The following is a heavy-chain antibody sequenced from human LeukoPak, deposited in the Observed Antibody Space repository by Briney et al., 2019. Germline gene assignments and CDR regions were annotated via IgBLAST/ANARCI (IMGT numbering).Heavy chain of an antibody. V-gene: IGHV4-4*07. D-gene: IGHD2-2*01. CDR1: GGSISSYY. CDR3: AREGGVKGYQLRGGPDY. Sequence: SETLSLTCTVSGGSISSYYWSWIRQPAGKGLEWIGRIYTSGSTNYNPSLKSRVTMSVDTSKNQFSLKLSSVTAADTAVYYCAREGGVKGYQLRGGPDYWGQGTLVTVSS. CDR2: IYTSGST. J-gene: IGHJ4*02.